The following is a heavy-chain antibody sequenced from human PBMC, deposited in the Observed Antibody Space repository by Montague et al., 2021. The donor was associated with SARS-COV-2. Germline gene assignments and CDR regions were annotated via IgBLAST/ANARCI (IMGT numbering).Heavy chain of an antibody. CDR1: GGSISGYY. D-gene: IGHD2-21*01. J-gene: IGHJ3*01. V-gene: IGHV4-59*01. Sequence: SETLSLTCSIYGGSISGYYWSWIRQPPGKGLEWIANIYYGGNTKFNPSLTSRVTISVDTSKNQVSLKLSSVTAADTTAYYCARHIGKWGFDFWGRGTMVTVAS. CDR3: ARHIGKWGFDF. CDR2: IYYGGNT.